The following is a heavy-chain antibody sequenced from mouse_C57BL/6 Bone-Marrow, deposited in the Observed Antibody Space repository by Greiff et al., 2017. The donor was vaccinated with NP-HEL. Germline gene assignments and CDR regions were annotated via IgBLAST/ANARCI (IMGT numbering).Heavy chain of an antibody. D-gene: IGHD1-1*01. CDR2: IYPSDSET. J-gene: IGHJ4*01. CDR1: GYTFTSYW. CDR3: AGYGSRYGGYSMDY. Sequence: QVQLQQPGAELVRPGSSVKLSCKASGYTFTSYWMDWVKQRPGQGLEWIGNIYPSDSETHYNQKFKDKATLTVDKSSSTAYMQLSSLTSEDSAVYYGAGYGSRYGGYSMDYGSQGTAVTDSS. V-gene: IGHV1-61*01.